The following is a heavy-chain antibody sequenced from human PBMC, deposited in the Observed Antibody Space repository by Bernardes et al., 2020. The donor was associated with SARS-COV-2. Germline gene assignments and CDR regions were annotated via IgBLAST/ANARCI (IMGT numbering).Heavy chain of an antibody. CDR2: ISSSGSTI. V-gene: IGHV3-11*01. CDR3: ARDYYDSSGYRYFHH. D-gene: IGHD3-22*01. J-gene: IGHJ1*01. Sequence: GGSLRLSCAASGFTFSDYYMSWIRQAPGKGLEWVSYISSSGSTIYYADSVKGRFTISRDNAKNSLYLQMNSLRAEDTAVYYCARDYYDSSGYRYFHHWGQGTLVTVSS. CDR1: GFTFSDYY.